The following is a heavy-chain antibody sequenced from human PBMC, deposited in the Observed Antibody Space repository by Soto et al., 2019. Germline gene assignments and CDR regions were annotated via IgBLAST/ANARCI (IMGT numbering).Heavy chain of an antibody. V-gene: IGHV3-15*01. CDR3: TTMIVGATTGGDY. J-gene: IGHJ4*02. D-gene: IGHD1-26*01. Sequence: PGGSLRLSCAASGFTFSNAWMSWVRQAPGKGLEWVGRIKSKTDGGTTDYAAPVKGRFTISRDDSKNTLYLQMNSPKTEDTAVYYCTTMIVGATTGGDYWGQGTLVTVSS. CDR2: IKSKTDGGTT. CDR1: GFTFSNAW.